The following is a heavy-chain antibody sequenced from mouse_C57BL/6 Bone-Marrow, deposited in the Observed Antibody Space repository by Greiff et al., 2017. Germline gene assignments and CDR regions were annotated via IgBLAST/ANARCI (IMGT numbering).Heavy chain of an antibody. CDR2: IDPENGDT. J-gene: IGHJ3*01. V-gene: IGHV14-4*01. CDR1: GFNIKDDY. CDR3: TTSNYPFAY. Sequence: EVQLQESGAELVRPGASVKLSCTASGFNIKDDYMHWVKQRPEQGLEWIGWIDPENGDTEYASKFPGKATLTADKSSNTAYLQLSSLTSEDSAVYYCTTSNYPFAYWGQGTLVTVSA. D-gene: IGHD2-5*01.